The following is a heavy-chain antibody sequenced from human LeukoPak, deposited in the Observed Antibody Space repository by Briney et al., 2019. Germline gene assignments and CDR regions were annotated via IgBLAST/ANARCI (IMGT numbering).Heavy chain of an antibody. CDR3: ARGYSSDNWFDP. Sequence: GASVKVSCKASGYTFTSYYVHWVRQAPGQGLEWMGIINPSGGSTSYAQKFQGRVTMTSDTSTSTVYMELSSLRSEDTAVYYCARGYSSDNWFDPWGQGTLVTVSS. V-gene: IGHV1-46*01. J-gene: IGHJ5*02. D-gene: IGHD6-25*01. CDR1: GYTFTSYY. CDR2: INPSGGST.